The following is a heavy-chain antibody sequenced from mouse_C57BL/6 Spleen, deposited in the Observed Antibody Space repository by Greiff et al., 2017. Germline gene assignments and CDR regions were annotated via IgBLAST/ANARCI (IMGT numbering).Heavy chain of an antibody. V-gene: IGHV1-72*01. J-gene: IGHJ1*03. CDR2: IDPNSGGT. CDR3: ASACGLLRWYFDV. D-gene: IGHD1-1*02. CDR1: GFTFTSYW. Sequence: QVQLQQPGAELVKPGASVKLSCKASGFTFTSYWMHWVKQRPGRGLEWIGRIDPNSGGTKYNEKFKSKATLTVDKPSSTASVQLSSLTSEDSAVSNCASACGLLRWYFDVWGTGTTVTVSA.